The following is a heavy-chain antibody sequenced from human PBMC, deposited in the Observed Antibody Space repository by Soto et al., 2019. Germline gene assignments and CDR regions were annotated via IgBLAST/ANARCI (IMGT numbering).Heavy chain of an antibody. D-gene: IGHD6-13*01. CDR3: AKRMQQLVPHGDYYYYYGMDV. J-gene: IGHJ6*02. CDR2: ISGSGGST. Sequence: PGGSLKLSCAASGFTFSSYAMSWVRQSPGKGLEWVSAISGSGGSTYYADSVKGRFTISRDNSKNTLYLQMNSLRAEDTAVYYCAKRMQQLVPHGDYYYYYGMDVWGQGTTVTVSS. CDR1: GFTFSSYA. V-gene: IGHV3-23*01.